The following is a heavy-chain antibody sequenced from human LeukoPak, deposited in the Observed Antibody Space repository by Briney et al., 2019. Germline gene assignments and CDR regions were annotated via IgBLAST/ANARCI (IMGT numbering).Heavy chain of an antibody. CDR2: IYPGDSDT. D-gene: IGHD3-9*01. V-gene: IGHV5-51*01. CDR3: GRRKEEYYDILTGYYRSSYYYGMDV. J-gene: IGHJ6*04. Sequence: PGESLKISCKGSGYSFTSYWIGWVRQMPGKGLEWIGIIYPGDSDTRYSPSFQGQVTISVDKSISTAYLQWSSLKASDTAMYYCGRRKEEYYDILTGYYRSSYYYGMDVWGKGTTVTVSS. CDR1: GYSFTSYW.